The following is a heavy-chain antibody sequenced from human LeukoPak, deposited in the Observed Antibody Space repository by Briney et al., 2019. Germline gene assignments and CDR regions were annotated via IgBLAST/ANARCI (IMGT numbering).Heavy chain of an antibody. Sequence: PGGSLRLSCAASGFTLSDHYMDWVRQAPGKGLEWVGRTGNRGNSYTTEYAASVKGRFTISRDDSKNSLYLQMNSLKAEDTAGYYGTSLSGYSGYDPLYYCGQGTLVTVSS. CDR2: TGNRGNSYTT. CDR3: TSLSGYSGYDPLYY. D-gene: IGHD5-12*01. CDR1: GFTLSDHY. J-gene: IGHJ4*02. V-gene: IGHV3-72*01.